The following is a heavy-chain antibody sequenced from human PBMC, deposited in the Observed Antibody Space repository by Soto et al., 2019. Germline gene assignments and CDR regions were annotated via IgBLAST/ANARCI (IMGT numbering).Heavy chain of an antibody. D-gene: IGHD6-19*01. Sequence: PGGSLRLSCAASGFSFANYAMNWVRQAPGKGREWVSGLSRSGTSTYYADSVKGRFTISRDNSRDTLFLQMNSLTADDTAVYYCAKATTNGGWFNPFDSWGQGALVTVSS. J-gene: IGHJ4*02. V-gene: IGHV3-23*01. CDR1: GFSFANYA. CDR2: LSRSGTST. CDR3: AKATTNGGWFNPFDS.